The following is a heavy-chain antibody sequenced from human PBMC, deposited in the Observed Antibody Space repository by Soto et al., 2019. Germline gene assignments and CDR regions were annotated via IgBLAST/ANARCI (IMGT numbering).Heavy chain of an antibody. D-gene: IGHD6-19*01. Sequence: QVQLVESGGGVVQPGRSLRLSCAASGFTFSSYGMHWVRQAPGKGLEWVAVIWYDGSNKYYADSVKGRFTISRDNSKNTLYLQMNSLRAEDTAVYYCARDGWYMAAYYYYYMDVWGKGTTVTVSS. J-gene: IGHJ6*03. CDR1: GFTFSSYG. CDR2: IWYDGSNK. V-gene: IGHV3-33*01. CDR3: ARDGWYMAAYYYYYMDV.